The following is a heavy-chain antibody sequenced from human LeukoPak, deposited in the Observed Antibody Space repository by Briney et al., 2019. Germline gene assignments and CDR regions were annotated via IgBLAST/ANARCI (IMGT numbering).Heavy chain of an antibody. CDR3: ARQYYYGSGSYLVAYGMDV. J-gene: IGHJ6*04. D-gene: IGHD3-10*01. CDR2: ISSSSSYI. Sequence: GGSLRLSCAASGFTFSSYNMNWVRQAPGKGLEWVSSISSSSSYIYYADSVKGRFTISRDNAKNSLYLQMNSLRAEDTAVYYCARQYYYGSGSYLVAYGMDVWGKGTTVTVSS. CDR1: GFTFSSYN. V-gene: IGHV3-21*01.